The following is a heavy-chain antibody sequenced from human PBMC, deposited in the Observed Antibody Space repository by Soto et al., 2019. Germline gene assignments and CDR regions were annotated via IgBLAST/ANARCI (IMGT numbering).Heavy chain of an antibody. CDR3: ARGDSSGARDFDY. CDR1: GGSFSGYY. D-gene: IGHD6-19*01. V-gene: IGHV4-34*01. CDR2: INHSGST. J-gene: IGHJ4*02. Sequence: QVQLQQWGAGLLKPSETLSLTCAVYGGSFSGYYWSWIRQPPGKGLEWIGEINHSGSTNYNPSLKSRVTISVDTSKNQFSLKLNSVTAADTAVYYCARGDSSGARDFDYWGQGTLVTVSS.